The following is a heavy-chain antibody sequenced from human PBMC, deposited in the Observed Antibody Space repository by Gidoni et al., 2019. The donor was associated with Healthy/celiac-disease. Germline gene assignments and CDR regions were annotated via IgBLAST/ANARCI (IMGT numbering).Heavy chain of an antibody. CDR1: GFPFSDHY. Sequence: EVQLVESGGGLVQPGGSLRLSCAASGFPFSDHYRDWVPQAPAKGLEWVGRTRIKANSYTTEYAASVKGRFTISRDDSKNSLYLQMNSLKTEDTAVYYCARSANRGEFDYWGQGTLVTVSS. J-gene: IGHJ4*02. V-gene: IGHV3-72*01. CDR2: TRIKANSYTT. D-gene: IGHD3-16*01. CDR3: ARSANRGEFDY.